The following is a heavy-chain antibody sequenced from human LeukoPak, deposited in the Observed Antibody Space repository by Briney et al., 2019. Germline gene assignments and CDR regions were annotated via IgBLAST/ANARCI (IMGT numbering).Heavy chain of an antibody. Sequence: PGRSLRLSCAASGFTFSSYDMHWVRQATGKGLEWVSAIGTAGDTYYPGSVKGRFTISRENAKNSLYLQMNSLRAGDTAVYYCARVFPKYSSSSAYYGMDVWGQGTTVTVSS. CDR3: ARVFPKYSSSSAYYGMDV. CDR2: IGTAGDT. D-gene: IGHD6-6*01. J-gene: IGHJ6*02. CDR1: GFTFSSYD. V-gene: IGHV3-13*01.